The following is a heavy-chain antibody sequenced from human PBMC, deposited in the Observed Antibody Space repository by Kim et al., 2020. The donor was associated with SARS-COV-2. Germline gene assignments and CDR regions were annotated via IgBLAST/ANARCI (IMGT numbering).Heavy chain of an antibody. D-gene: IGHD3-10*01. CDR1: GGSFSGYY. J-gene: IGHJ6*02. CDR3: ARGPHTVARLGYGSQSHGMDV. Sequence: SETLSLTCAVYGGSFSGYYWSWIRQPPGKGLEWIGEINHSGSTNYNPSLKSRVTISVDTSKNQFSLKLSSVTAADTAVYYCARGPHTVARLGYGSQSHGMDVWGQGTTVTVSS. CDR2: INHSGST. V-gene: IGHV4-34*01.